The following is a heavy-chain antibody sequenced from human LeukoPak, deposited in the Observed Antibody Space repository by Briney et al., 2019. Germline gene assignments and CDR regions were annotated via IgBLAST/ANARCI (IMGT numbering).Heavy chain of an antibody. Sequence: SETLSLTCTVSGGSISSGGYYWSWIRQHPGKGLEWIGYIYYSGSTYYNPSLKSRVTISVGTSKNQFSLKLSSVTAADTAVYYCARVGTVTKTPLKNNWYFDLWGRGTLVTVSS. CDR1: GGSISSGGYY. J-gene: IGHJ2*01. CDR3: ARVGTVTKTPLKNNWYFDL. D-gene: IGHD4-17*01. CDR2: IYYSGST. V-gene: IGHV4-31*03.